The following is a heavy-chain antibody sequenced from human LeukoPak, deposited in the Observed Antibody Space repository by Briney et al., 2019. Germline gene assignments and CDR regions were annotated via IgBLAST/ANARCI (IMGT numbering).Heavy chain of an antibody. CDR3: TTAGDTAMVQFDY. Sequence: GGSLRLSCAASGFTFSNAWMSWVRQAPGKGLEWVGRIKSKTDGGTTDYAAPVKGRFTISGDDSKNTLYLQMNSLKTEDTAVYYCTTAGDTAMVQFDYWGQGTLVTVSS. D-gene: IGHD5-18*01. V-gene: IGHV3-15*01. J-gene: IGHJ4*02. CDR2: IKSKTDGGTT. CDR1: GFTFSNAW.